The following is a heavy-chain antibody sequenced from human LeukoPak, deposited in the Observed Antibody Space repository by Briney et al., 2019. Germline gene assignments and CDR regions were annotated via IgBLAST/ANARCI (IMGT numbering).Heavy chain of an antibody. J-gene: IGHJ3*02. CDR1: GYTFTTYY. Sequence: ASVTVSFKAAGYTFTTYYMHWVRQAPGQGREWMGPINPSGGSTSYAQKFQGRVTMTRDTSTSTVYMELSSLRSEDTAVYYCARGGRGEGTGTTRVAFDIWGQGTMVTVSS. CDR3: ARGGRGEGTGTTRVAFDI. D-gene: IGHD1-1*01. CDR2: INPSGGST. V-gene: IGHV1-46*01.